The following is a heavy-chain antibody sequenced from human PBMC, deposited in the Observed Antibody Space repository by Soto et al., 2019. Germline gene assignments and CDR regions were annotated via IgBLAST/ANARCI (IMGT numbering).Heavy chain of an antibody. CDR1: GGSIISGGYS. CDR3: ARGANSAYDYGAFDI. CDR2: ISQSGST. J-gene: IGHJ3*02. V-gene: IGHV4-30-2*01. Sequence: SETLSLTCAVSGGSIISGGYSWIWIRQPPGKGLEWIGYISQSGSTFYNVSLKSRVTIAGDRSKNQFSLNLSSVIVADTAVYYCARGANSAYDYGAFDIWGQGTMVTVSS. D-gene: IGHD5-12*01.